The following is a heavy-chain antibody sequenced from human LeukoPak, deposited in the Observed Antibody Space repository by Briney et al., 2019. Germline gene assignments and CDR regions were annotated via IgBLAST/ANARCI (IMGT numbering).Heavy chain of an antibody. CDR1: GDSINSNY. D-gene: IGHD2-15*01. J-gene: IGHJ3*02. V-gene: IGHV4-59*08. CDR3: ARRMKLAAKGDAFDI. CDR2: IYYSGST. Sequence: SETLSLTCTVSGDSINSNYWNWIRQPPGKGLEWIGFIYYSGSTNYNPSLKSRVTISVDASRSHFSLKLNSVTAADTAVYYCARRMKLAAKGDAFDIWGQGTMVTVSS.